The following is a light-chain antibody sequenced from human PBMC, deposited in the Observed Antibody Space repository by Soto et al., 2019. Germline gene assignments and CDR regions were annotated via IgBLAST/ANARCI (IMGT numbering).Light chain of an antibody. J-gene: IGKJ1*01. CDR2: GAS. V-gene: IGKV3-15*01. Sequence: EIVMTQSPATLSVSPGERATLSCRASQSVSSRLAWYQQKPGQAPRVLIHGASTRATGIPARFSGSGSGTEFTLTIRSLQSEDFAVYYCQHYNDWPPTWTLDQGTKV. CDR1: QSVSSR. CDR3: QHYNDWPPTWT.